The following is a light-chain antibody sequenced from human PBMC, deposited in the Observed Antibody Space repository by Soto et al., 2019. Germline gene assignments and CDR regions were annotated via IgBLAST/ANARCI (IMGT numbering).Light chain of an antibody. J-gene: IGKJ5*01. V-gene: IGKV3D-20*02. CDR1: QSVSSGY. CDR3: QQRHMWPIT. CDR2: GAS. Sequence: EIVFTQSPGTLSFSPLEIATLSCMASQSVSSGYLAWYQQKPGKSTRLLIYGASSRDTGIPPRFSGSGSGTDFNLTIRSLEPEDSALYYCQQRHMWPITFGQGTRLEIK.